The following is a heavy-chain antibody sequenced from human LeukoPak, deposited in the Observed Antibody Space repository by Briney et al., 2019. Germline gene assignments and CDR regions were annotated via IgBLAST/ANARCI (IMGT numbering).Heavy chain of an antibody. CDR3: AKGFGDYYGSGSYIYFDY. CDR2: ISGSGGST. D-gene: IGHD3-10*01. V-gene: IGHV3-23*01. CDR1: GFTFSSYA. Sequence: GGSLRLSCAASGFTFSSYAMSWVRQAPGKGLEWVSAISGSGGSTYYADSVKGRFTISRDNSKNTLYLQMNSLRAEDTAVYYCAKGFGDYYGSGSYIYFDYWGQGTLVTVSS. J-gene: IGHJ4*02.